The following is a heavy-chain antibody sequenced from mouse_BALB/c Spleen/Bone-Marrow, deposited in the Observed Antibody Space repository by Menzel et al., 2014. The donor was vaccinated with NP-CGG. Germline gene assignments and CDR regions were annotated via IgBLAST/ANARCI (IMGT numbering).Heavy chain of an antibody. J-gene: IGHJ3*01. V-gene: IGHV14-4*02. Sequence: VQLKQSGAELVKPGASVKLSCTASGFNFKDTYMHWVKQRPEQGLEWIGWIDPENGDTEYAPKFQGKATMTADTSSNTAYLQLSSLTSEDTAVYYCNAQNYGYGAWFAYWGQGTLVTVSA. D-gene: IGHD1-2*01. CDR1: GFNFKDTY. CDR2: IDPENGDT. CDR3: NAQNYGYGAWFAY.